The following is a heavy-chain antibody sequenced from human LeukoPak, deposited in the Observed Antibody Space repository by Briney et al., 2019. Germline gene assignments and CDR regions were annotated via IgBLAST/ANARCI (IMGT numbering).Heavy chain of an antibody. CDR2: IYYSGST. D-gene: IGHD3-22*01. CDR1: GGSISSYY. J-gene: IGHJ4*02. Sequence: SETLSLTCTVSGGSISSYYWSWIRQTPGKGLEWIGYIYYSGSTNYNPSLKSRVTISVDTSKNQFSLKLSSVTAADTAVYYCARRPGYYDSSGPIFDYWGQGTLVTVSS. V-gene: IGHV4-59*01. CDR3: ARRPGYYDSSGPIFDY.